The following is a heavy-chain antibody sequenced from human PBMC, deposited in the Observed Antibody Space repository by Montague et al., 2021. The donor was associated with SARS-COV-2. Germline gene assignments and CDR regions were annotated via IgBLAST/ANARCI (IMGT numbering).Heavy chain of an antibody. J-gene: IGHJ6*02. CDR1: GFTFSSYS. D-gene: IGHD3-3*01. V-gene: IGHV3-21*01. CDR2: ISSSSSYI. CDR3: ARGYDFWSGGYYYYYGMDV. Sequence: SLRLSCAASGFTFSSYSMNWVRQAPGKGLEWVSSISSSSSYIYYXDSVKGRFTISRDNAKNSLYLQMNSLRAEDTAVYYCARGYDFWSGGYYYYYGMDVWGQGTTVTVS.